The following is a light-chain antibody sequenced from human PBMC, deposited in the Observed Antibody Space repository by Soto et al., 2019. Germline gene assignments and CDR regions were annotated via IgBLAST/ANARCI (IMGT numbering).Light chain of an antibody. CDR3: SSYTSSSTRV. V-gene: IGLV2-14*01. Sequence: QSALTQPASVSGSPGQSITISCTGTSSDVGGYNYVSWYQQHPGKAPKLMIYEVSNRPSGVSNRFSGSKSGNTASLTISGLQDEDEADYYCSSYTSSSTRVFRTGTK. CDR1: SSDVGGYNY. J-gene: IGLJ1*01. CDR2: EVS.